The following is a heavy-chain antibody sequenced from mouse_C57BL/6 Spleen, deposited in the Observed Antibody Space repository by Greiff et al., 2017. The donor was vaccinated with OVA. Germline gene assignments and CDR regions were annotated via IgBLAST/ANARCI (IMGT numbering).Heavy chain of an antibody. J-gene: IGHJ2*01. CDR1: GYTFTSYG. Sequence: QVQLKESGAELARPGASVKLSCKASGYTFTSYGISWVKQRTGQGLEWIGEIYPRSGNTYYNEKFKGKATLTADKSSSTAYMELRSLTSEDSAVYFCARYYDYDDYFDYWGQGTTLTVSS. CDR2: IYPRSGNT. CDR3: ARYYDYDDYFDY. D-gene: IGHD2-4*01. V-gene: IGHV1-81*01.